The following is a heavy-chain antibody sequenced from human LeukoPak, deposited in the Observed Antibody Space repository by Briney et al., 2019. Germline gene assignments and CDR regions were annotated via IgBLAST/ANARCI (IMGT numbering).Heavy chain of an antibody. CDR1: GCTVMTSY. CDR3: ARSHYVSGSYTGFIDH. CDR2: RYRGGRQ. D-gene: IGHD3-10*01. V-gene: IGHV3-66*01. Sequence: GSLRLSFASSGCTVMTSYMNWVRQAPAKRLESVSIRYRGGRQYYPDSVRRRCTISRDNSQSTVPVQMNGLPAEETAVYYCARSHYVSGSYTGFIDHWGQGTLVTVSS. J-gene: IGHJ4*02.